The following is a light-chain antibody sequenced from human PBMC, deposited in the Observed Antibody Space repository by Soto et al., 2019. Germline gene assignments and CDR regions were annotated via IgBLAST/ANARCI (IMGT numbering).Light chain of an antibody. CDR2: GNS. J-gene: IGLJ1*01. CDR3: QSYDSSLSLYV. V-gene: IGLV1-40*01. CDR1: SSNIGAGYD. Sequence: QAVLTQPPSVSGDPGQRVTISCTGSSSNIGAGYDVHWYQQLPGTAPKLLIYGNSNRPSGVPDRFSGSKSGTSASLAITGLQAEDEADYYCQSYDSSLSLYVFGTGTKVTVL.